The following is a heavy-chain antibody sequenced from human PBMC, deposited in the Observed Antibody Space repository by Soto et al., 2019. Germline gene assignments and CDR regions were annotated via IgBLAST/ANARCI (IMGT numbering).Heavy chain of an antibody. Sequence: PGGSLSLSCAASGFTFSSYLFNWVRQAPGKGLEWVSTIAGGGTTYYADSVKGRFTISRDNSKNTLYLQMNSLRADDTAVYYCARGASSGSQNNWLDPWGQGTLVTVSS. V-gene: IGHV3-23*01. CDR1: GFTFSSYL. D-gene: IGHD3-10*01. CDR2: IAGGGTT. CDR3: ARGASSGSQNNWLDP. J-gene: IGHJ5*02.